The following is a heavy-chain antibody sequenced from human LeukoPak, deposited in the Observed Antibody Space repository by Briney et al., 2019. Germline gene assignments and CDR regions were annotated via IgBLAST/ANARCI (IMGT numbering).Heavy chain of an antibody. CDR1: GYTFTSYG. Sequence: ASVRVSCKASGYTFTSYGINWVRQAPGQGLEWMGWINTYNGNANYAQKVQGRVTMTTETPTSTVYMELRSLRSDDTAVYYCARSGSGYYQDYWGQGTLVTVSS. D-gene: IGHD3-22*01. J-gene: IGHJ4*02. CDR2: INTYNGNA. CDR3: ARSGSGYYQDY. V-gene: IGHV1-18*01.